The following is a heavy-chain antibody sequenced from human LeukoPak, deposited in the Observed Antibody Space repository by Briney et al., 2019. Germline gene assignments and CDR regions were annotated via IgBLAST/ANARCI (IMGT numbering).Heavy chain of an antibody. Sequence: GGSLRLSCAASGFTFSSYAMSWVRQAPGKGLEWVSAISGSGGSTYYADSVKGRFTVSRDNSKNTLYLQMNSLRAEDTAVYYCAKGTDEWELLGIDYWGQGTLVTVSS. D-gene: IGHD1-26*01. CDR2: ISGSGGST. J-gene: IGHJ4*02. CDR1: GFTFSSYA. CDR3: AKGTDEWELLGIDY. V-gene: IGHV3-23*01.